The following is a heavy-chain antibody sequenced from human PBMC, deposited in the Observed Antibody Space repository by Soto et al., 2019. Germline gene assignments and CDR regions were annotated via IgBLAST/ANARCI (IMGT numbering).Heavy chain of an antibody. J-gene: IGHJ4*02. CDR1: GGSFSGYY. Sequence: QVQLQQWGAGLLKPSETLSLTCAVYGGSFSGYYWSWIRQPPGKGLEWIGEINHSGSTNYNPSLKGRATISVDTSKNQFSLKLSSVTAADTAVYHCARANQLLRPFDYWGQGTLVTVSS. V-gene: IGHV4-34*01. D-gene: IGHD2-2*01. CDR3: ARANQLLRPFDY. CDR2: INHSGST.